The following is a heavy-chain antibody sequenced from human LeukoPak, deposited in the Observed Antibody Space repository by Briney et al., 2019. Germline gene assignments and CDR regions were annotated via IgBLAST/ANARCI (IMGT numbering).Heavy chain of an antibody. Sequence: KVSCKASGYTFTDYYMHWVQQAPGKGLEWMGRVDPEDGETIYAEKFQGRVTITADTSTDTAYMELSSLRSEDTAVYYCATVQTSGSYYVFDYWGQGTLVTVSS. CDR2: VDPEDGET. D-gene: IGHD1-26*01. CDR1: GYTFTDYY. J-gene: IGHJ4*02. V-gene: IGHV1-69-2*01. CDR3: ATVQTSGSYYVFDY.